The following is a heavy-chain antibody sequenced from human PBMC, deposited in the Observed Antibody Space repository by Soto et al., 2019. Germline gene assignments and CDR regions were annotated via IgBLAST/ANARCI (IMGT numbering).Heavy chain of an antibody. CDR2: IYWNDDK. CDR1: G. J-gene: IGHJ6*02. CDR3: ARGDSSKYYYYGMDV. V-gene: IGHV2-5*01. D-gene: IGHD6-13*01. Sequence: GVGWIRQPPGKALEWLALIYWNDDKRYSPSLKSRLTITKDTSKNQVVLTMTNMDPVDTATYYCARGDSSKYYYYGMDVWGQGTTVTVSS.